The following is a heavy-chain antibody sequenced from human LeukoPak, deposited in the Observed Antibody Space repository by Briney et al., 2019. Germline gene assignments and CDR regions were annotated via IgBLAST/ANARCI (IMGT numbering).Heavy chain of an antibody. CDR3: AKGWSYFLDN. CDR1: GFTFTNYA. J-gene: IGHJ4*02. Sequence: GGSLRLSCAASGFTFTNYAMSWVRQAPGKGLEWVSTISESGGSTNYADSVKGRFTISRDNSKNTLYLQMNSLRAEDTALYYCAKGWSYFLDNWGQGTLATVSS. CDR2: ISESGGST. V-gene: IGHV3-23*01. D-gene: IGHD6-13*01.